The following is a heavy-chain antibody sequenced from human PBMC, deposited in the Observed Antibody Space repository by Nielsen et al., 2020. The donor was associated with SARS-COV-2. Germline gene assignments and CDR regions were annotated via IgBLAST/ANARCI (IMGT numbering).Heavy chain of an antibody. CDR2: INPSGGST. V-gene: IGHV1-46*01. J-gene: IGHJ4*02. Sequence: ASVKVSCKASGYTFTSYYMHWVRQAPGQGLEWMGIINPSGGSTSYAQKFQGRVTMTRDTSTSTVYTELSSLRSEDTAVYYCARPHAGSYSPYYFDYWGQGTLVTVSS. D-gene: IGHD1-26*01. CDR3: ARPHAGSYSPYYFDY. CDR1: GYTFTSYY.